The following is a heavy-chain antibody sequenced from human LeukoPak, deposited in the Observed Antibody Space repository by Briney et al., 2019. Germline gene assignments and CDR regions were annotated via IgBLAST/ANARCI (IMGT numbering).Heavy chain of an antibody. CDR1: NYSISDSLY. V-gene: IGHV4-38-2*02. D-gene: IGHD4-17*01. J-gene: IGHJ6*04. Sequence: SETLSLTCSGSNYSISDSLYWGWLRQPPGKGLEWIGSIYRSGSTFYNPSLKSRVTISLDTSKNQFSLKLSSVTAADPAVYFCARGTXGXYMXXWGKGXTVTVSS. CDR3: ARGTXGXYMXX. CDR2: IYRSGST.